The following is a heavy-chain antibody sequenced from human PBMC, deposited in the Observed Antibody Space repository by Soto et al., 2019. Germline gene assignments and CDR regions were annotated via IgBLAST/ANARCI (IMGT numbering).Heavy chain of an antibody. Sequence: QVQLQESGPGLVKPSQTLSLTCTVSGGSISSGGYYWSWIRQHPGKGLEWIGYIYYSGSTYYNQSLTRLFTISVDTSKNQFSLKLSSVTAADTAVYYCARSGYSYGPNPLLYWGQGTLVTVSS. CDR2: IYYSGST. CDR3: ARSGYSYGPNPLLY. D-gene: IGHD5-18*01. V-gene: IGHV4-31*01. J-gene: IGHJ4*02. CDR1: GGSISSGGYY.